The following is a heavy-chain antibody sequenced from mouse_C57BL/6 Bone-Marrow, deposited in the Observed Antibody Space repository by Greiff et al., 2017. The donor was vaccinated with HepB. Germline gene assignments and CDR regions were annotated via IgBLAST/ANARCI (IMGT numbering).Heavy chain of an antibody. CDR2: ISRGGSYT. D-gene: IGHD2-3*01. Sequence: EVQRVESGGDLVKPGGSLKLSCAASGFTFSSYGMSWVRQTPDKRLEWVATISRGGSYTYYPDSVKGRFTISSDNAKNTLYLQMSSLKSEDTAMDYCARHYDGYYGWFAYWGQGTLVTVSA. CDR3: ARHYDGYYGWFAY. J-gene: IGHJ3*01. V-gene: IGHV5-6*01. CDR1: GFTFSSYG.